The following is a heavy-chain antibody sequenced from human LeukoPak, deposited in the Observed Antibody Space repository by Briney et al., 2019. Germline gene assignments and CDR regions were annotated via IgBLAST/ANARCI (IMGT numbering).Heavy chain of an antibody. V-gene: IGHV3-30-3*01. CDR2: ISYDGSNK. CDR3: ARDKGYYYDSSGYYYYYGMDV. CDR1: GFTFSSYA. D-gene: IGHD3-22*01. Sequence: GGSLRLSCAASGFTFSSYAMHWVRQAPGKGLEWVAVISYDGSNKYYADSVKGRFTISRDNSKNTLYLQMNSLRAEDTAVYYCARDKGYYYDSSGYYYYYGMDVWGQGTTVTVSS. J-gene: IGHJ6*02.